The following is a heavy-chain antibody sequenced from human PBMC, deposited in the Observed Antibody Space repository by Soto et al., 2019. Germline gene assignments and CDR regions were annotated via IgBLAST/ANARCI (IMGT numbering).Heavy chain of an antibody. D-gene: IGHD6-13*01. CDR3: ARSPIEAVVKGDFDY. CDR2: IYYSENT. V-gene: IGHV4-30-4*02. CDR1: GVSISSGDYY. Sequence: PSETLSLTYTVSGVSISSGDYYWSWIRQTPGKGLEWIGYIYYSENTYYNPSLKSRVTISVDTSKNQFSLRLSSVTAADTAVYYCARSPIEAVVKGDFDYWGRGTLVTVSS. J-gene: IGHJ4*02.